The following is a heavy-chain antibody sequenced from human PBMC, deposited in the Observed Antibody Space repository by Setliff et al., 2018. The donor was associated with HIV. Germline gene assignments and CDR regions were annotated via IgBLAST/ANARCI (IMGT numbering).Heavy chain of an antibody. Sequence: PSETLSLTCTVSGGSISSGSYYWSWIRQPAGKGLEWIGRIYTSGSTNYNPSLKSRVIISVDTSKNQFSLKLSSVTAADTAVYYCARDSPNANFGVVISDVWGQGTTVTVSS. CDR2: IYTSGST. CDR1: GGSISSGSYY. V-gene: IGHV4-61*02. D-gene: IGHD3-3*01. CDR3: ARDSPNANFGVVISDV. J-gene: IGHJ6*02.